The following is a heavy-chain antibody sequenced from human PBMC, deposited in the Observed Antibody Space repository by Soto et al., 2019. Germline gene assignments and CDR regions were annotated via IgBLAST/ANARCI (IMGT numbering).Heavy chain of an antibody. CDR3: ARQWLAPGGSYFDY. J-gene: IGHJ4*02. D-gene: IGHD6-19*01. CDR1: GFTFSSYA. CDR2: ISGSGGST. Sequence: EVQLLESGGGLVQPGGSLRLSCAASGFTFSSYAMSWVRQAPGKGLEWVSAISGSGGSTYYADSVKGRFTIARDNSKNTLYLQMNSLRAEDTAVYYCARQWLAPGGSYFDYWGQGTLVTVSS. V-gene: IGHV3-23*01.